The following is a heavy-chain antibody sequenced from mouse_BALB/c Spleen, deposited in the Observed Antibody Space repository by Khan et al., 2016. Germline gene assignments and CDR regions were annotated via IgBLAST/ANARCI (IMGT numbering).Heavy chain of an antibody. V-gene: IGHV14-4*02. Sequence: VQLKQSGAELVRSGASVKLSCTASGFNIKDYYMHWVKQRPEQGLEWIGWIDPENGDTEYAPKFQGKATMTADTSSNTAYLQLSSLTSEDTAVYYCHACDYNAMDFWGPGTSVTVSS. CDR2: IDPENGDT. CDR1: GFNIKDYY. J-gene: IGHJ4*01. CDR3: HACDYNAMDF.